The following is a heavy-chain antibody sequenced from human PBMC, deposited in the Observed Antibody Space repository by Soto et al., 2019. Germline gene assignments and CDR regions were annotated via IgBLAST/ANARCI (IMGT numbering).Heavy chain of an antibody. CDR2: INPISGGT. J-gene: IGHJ4*02. V-gene: IGHV1-2*02. CDR3: ARVPGLVQIDD. D-gene: IGHD6-19*01. CDR1: GYIVPGSY. Sequence: NATCKASGYIVPGSYMLWVRQAPGQGLEWVGWINPISGGTNYAQKFQGRVTMTRDTSISTAYMELNRLRSDDTAVYYCARVPGLVQIDDWGQGTQVTGSS.